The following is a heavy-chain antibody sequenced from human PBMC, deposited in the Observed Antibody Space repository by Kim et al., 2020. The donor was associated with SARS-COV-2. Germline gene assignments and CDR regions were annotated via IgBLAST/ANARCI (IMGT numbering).Heavy chain of an antibody. V-gene: IGHV4-39*01. CDR3: ARRDTAMAGYYFDY. CDR1: GGSISSSSYY. J-gene: IGHJ4*02. CDR2: IYYSGST. D-gene: IGHD5-18*01. Sequence: SETLSLTCSVSGGSISSSSYYWGWIRQPPGKGLEWIGSIYYSGSTYYNPSLKSRVTISVDTSKNQFSLKLSSVTAADTAVYYCARRDTAMAGYYFDYWGQGTLVTVSS.